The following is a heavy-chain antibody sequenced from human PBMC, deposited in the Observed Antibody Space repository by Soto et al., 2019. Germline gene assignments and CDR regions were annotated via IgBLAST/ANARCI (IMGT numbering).Heavy chain of an antibody. CDR3: ARDNRSGYYFDY. CDR1: GGSITSSSYY. Sequence: PSETLSLTCTVSGGSITSSSYYWGWIRQPPGKGLEWIGSIYQSGTTDYNPSLKSRVTISVDRSKNQFSLKLSSVTAADTAVYYCARDNRSGYYFDYWGQGTLVTVSS. D-gene: IGHD3-22*01. J-gene: IGHJ4*02. V-gene: IGHV4-39*07. CDR2: IYQSGTT.